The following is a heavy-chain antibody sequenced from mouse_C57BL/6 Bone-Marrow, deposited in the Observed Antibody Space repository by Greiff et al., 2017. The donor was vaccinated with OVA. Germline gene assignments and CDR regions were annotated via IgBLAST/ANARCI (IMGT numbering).Heavy chain of an antibody. D-gene: IGHD2-4*01. CDR1: GYTFTNYW. Sequence: QVQLKESGAELVRPGTSVKMSCKASGYTFTNYWIGWAKQRPGHGLEWIGDIYPGGGYTNYNEKFKGKAKLTADKSSSTAYMQFSSLTSEDSAIYYCARDGYDYDGYYAMDYWGQGTSVTVSS. V-gene: IGHV1-63*01. J-gene: IGHJ4*01. CDR3: ARDGYDYDGYYAMDY. CDR2: IYPGGGYT.